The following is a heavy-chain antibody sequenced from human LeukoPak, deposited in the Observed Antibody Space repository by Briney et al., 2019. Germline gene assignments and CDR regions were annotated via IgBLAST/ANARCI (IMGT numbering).Heavy chain of an antibody. D-gene: IGHD6-19*01. J-gene: IGHJ2*01. V-gene: IGHV3-66*02. CDR1: GFTFSSHT. CDR3: VRQLAVPGPGYFDL. CDR2: IYSGGSP. Sequence: GGSLRLSCAASGFTFSSHTMNWVRQAPGKGLEWVSIIYSGGSPYYADSVMGRLTISRDNSKNTLYLQMSSLRAEDTAVYYCVRQLAVPGPGYFDLWGRGTLVTVSS.